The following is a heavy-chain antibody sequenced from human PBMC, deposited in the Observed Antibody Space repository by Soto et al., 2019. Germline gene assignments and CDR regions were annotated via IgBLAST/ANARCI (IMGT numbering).Heavy chain of an antibody. CDR1: GYTFTSYG. J-gene: IGHJ3*02. Sequence: ASVKVSCKASGYTFTSYGINWVRQAPGQGLEWMGWISAYNGNTNYAQKLQGRVTMTTDTSTSTAYMELRSLRSDDTAVYYCAREVADWNDEHDAFDIWGQGTMVTVSS. CDR3: AREVADWNDEHDAFDI. CDR2: ISAYNGNT. V-gene: IGHV1-18*01. D-gene: IGHD1-1*01.